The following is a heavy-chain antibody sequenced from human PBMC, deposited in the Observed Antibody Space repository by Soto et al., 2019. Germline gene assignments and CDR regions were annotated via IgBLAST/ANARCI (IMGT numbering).Heavy chain of an antibody. CDR2: IIPIAAIA. CDR3: ARGSTIVRGAPSWFDP. CDR1: GGTFSSYT. D-gene: IGHD3-10*01. Sequence: VASVKVSCKASGGTFSSYTINWVRQAPGQGLEWMGRIIPIAAIANYTQKFQGRVTITVDKSSTTAYMELSSLRSDDTAVYYCARGSTIVRGAPSWFDPWGQGTLVTVSS. V-gene: IGHV1-69*02. J-gene: IGHJ5*02.